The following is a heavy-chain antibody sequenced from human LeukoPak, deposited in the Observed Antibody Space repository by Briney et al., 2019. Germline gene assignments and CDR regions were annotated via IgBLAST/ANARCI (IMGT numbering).Heavy chain of an antibody. Sequence: PSETLSLTCAVYGGSFSNYYWSWIRQPPGKGLEWIGEINDSGTINYNPSHMSRVTISVDKSKNQFSLKLSSVTAADTAVYYCARRWNYGRNYYIDVWGKGATVSVSS. V-gene: IGHV4-34*01. CDR3: ARRWNYGRNYYIDV. D-gene: IGHD1-7*01. J-gene: IGHJ6*03. CDR1: GGSFSNYY. CDR2: INDSGTI.